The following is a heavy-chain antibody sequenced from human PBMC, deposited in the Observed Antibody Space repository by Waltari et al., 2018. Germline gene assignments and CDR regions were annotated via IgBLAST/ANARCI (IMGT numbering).Heavy chain of an antibody. J-gene: IGHJ4*02. CDR2: INHSGST. D-gene: IGHD4-17*01. CDR1: GGSFSGYY. CDR3: ASREHPGGGDYPYYFDY. V-gene: IGHV4-34*01. Sequence: QVQLQQWGAGLLKPSETLSLTCAVYGGSFSGYYWSWIRQPPGKGLEWIGEINHSGSTNYNPPLKSRVTISVDTSKNQFALKLSSVTAADTAVYYCASREHPGGGDYPYYFDYWGQGTLVTVSS.